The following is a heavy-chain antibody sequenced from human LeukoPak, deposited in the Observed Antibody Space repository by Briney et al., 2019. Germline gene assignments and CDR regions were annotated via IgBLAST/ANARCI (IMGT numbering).Heavy chain of an antibody. J-gene: IGHJ4*02. D-gene: IGHD3-10*01. V-gene: IGHV3-23*01. CDR2: ISGSGGST. CDR3: AKTMGYYYGSGSYYNPFDY. Sequence: PGGSLRLSCAASGFTFSSYAMSWVRQAPGKGLEWVSAISGSGGSTYYADSVKGRFTISRDNSKNTLYLQMNSLRAEDTAVYYCAKTMGYYYGSGSYYNPFDYRGQGTLVTVSS. CDR1: GFTFSSYA.